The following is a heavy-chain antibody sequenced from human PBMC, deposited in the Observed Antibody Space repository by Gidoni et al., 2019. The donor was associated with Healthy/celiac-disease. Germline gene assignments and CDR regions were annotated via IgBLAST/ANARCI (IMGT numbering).Heavy chain of an antibody. D-gene: IGHD1-1*01. V-gene: IGHV3-21*01. CDR2: ISSSSSYI. J-gene: IGHJ6*02. CDR1: GFHFSSYS. CDR3: ARDYWNDYYYYGMDV. Sequence: EVQLVASGGGLVKPGGPLRLPCAVSGFHFSSYSMIWVRQAPGKGLEVVSSISSSSSYIYYADSVKGRFTISRDNAKNSLYLQMNSLRAKDTAVYYCARDYWNDYYYYGMDVWGQGTTVTVSS.